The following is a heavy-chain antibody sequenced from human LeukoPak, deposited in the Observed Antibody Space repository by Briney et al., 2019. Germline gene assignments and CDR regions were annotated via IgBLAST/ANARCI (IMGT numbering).Heavy chain of an antibody. Sequence: GGSLRLSCAASGFTFSSYAMSWVRQAPGKGLEWVSAISGSGGSTYYADSVKGRFTISRDNSKNTLYLQMNSLRAEDTAVYYCAKSLVPRMVRGVIIQYYFDYWGQGTLVTVSS. CDR2: ISGSGGST. CDR3: AKSLVPRMVRGVIIQYYFDY. CDR1: GFTFSSYA. D-gene: IGHD3-10*01. V-gene: IGHV3-23*01. J-gene: IGHJ4*02.